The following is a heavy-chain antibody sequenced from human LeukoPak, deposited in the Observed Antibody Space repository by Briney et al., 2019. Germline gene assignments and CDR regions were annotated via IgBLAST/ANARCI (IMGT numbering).Heavy chain of an antibody. V-gene: IGHV1-18*01. CDR3: ARDQYYYDSGGYYLRTAFDI. J-gene: IGHJ3*02. Sequence: ASVKVSCKASGYTFTSYGISWVRQAPGQGLEWMGWISAYNGNTNYAQKLKGRVTMTTDTSTSTAYMELRSLRSDDTAVYYCARDQYYYDSGGYYLRTAFDIWGQGTMVTVSS. D-gene: IGHD3-22*01. CDR1: GYTFTSYG. CDR2: ISAYNGNT.